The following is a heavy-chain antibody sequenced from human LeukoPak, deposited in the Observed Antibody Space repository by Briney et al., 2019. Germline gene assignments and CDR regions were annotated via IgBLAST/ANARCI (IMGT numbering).Heavy chain of an antibody. CDR2: IYHSGTT. CDR3: ARNVLYSSSADY. D-gene: IGHD6-6*01. J-gene: IGHJ4*02. CDR1: AYSISSGYY. V-gene: IGHV4-38-2*02. Sequence: SETLSLTCSVSAYSISSGYYWGRIRQPPGTGQGWIGTIYHSGTTYYNPSLKSRVTISVDTSKNQFSLKLSSVTAADTAVYYCARNVLYSSSADYWGQGTLVTVSS.